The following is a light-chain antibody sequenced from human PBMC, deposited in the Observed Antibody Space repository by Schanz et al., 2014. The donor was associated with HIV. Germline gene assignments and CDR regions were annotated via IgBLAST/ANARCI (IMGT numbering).Light chain of an antibody. V-gene: IGLV2-14*03. CDR2: DVS. CDR3: SSYTSSSTVL. CDR1: SSDVGGYNY. J-gene: IGLJ2*01. Sequence: QSALTQPASVSGSPGQSITIPCTGTSSDVGGYNYPAWYQQHPGQAPKLMIYDVSDRPSGVSNRFSGSKSGNTASLTISGLQAEDETDYYCSSYTSSSTVLFGGGTKVTVL.